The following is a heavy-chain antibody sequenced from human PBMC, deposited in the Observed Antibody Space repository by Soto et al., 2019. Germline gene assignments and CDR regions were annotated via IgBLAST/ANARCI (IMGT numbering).Heavy chain of an antibody. Sequence: SETLSLTCTVSGGSISSSSYYWGWIRQPPGKGLEWIGSIYYSGSTYYNQSLKSRVTIYVDTSKNQLSLKLSSVTDADTAVYYCARAIGRITMVRGVIKTPHYGMDVWGQGTTVTVSS. D-gene: IGHD3-10*01. J-gene: IGHJ6*02. CDR1: GGSISSSSYY. CDR3: ARAIGRITMVRGVIKTPHYGMDV. V-gene: IGHV4-39*01. CDR2: IYYSGST.